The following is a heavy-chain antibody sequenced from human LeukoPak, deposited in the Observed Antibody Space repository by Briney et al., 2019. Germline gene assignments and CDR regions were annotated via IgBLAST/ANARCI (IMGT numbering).Heavy chain of an antibody. CDR1: GFTVSSNY. J-gene: IGHJ4*02. Sequence: GGSLRLSCAASGFTVSSNYMSWVRQAPGRGLEWVSVIYSGGSTYYADSVKGRFTISRDNSKNTLYLQMNSLRAEDTAVYYCARPQSSSGYYWPFDDWGQGTLVTVSS. CDR2: IYSGGST. CDR3: ARPQSSSGYYWPFDD. V-gene: IGHV3-53*01. D-gene: IGHD3-22*01.